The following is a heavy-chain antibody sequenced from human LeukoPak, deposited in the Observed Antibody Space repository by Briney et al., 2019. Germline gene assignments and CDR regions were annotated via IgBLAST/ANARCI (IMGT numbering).Heavy chain of an antibody. CDR2: IYTSGST. J-gene: IGHJ4*02. D-gene: IGHD1-26*01. CDR1: GGSISSYY. V-gene: IGHV4-4*07. Sequence: SETLSLTCTVSGGSISSYYWSWIRQPAGKGLEWIGRIYTSGSTNYNPTLKSRVTMSVDTSKNQFSLKLSSVTAADTAVYYCARGVPNRYSGSYYDYWGQGTLVTVSS. CDR3: ARGVPNRYSGSYYDY.